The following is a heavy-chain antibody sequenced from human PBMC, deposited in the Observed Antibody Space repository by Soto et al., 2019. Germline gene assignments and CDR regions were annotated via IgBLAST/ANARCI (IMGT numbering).Heavy chain of an antibody. CDR3: AKDYTQGSGWYVRGFDY. CDR2: MNPNSGNT. CDR1: GYTFTSYD. Sequence: GASVKVSCKASGYTFTSYDINWVRQATGQGLEWMGWMNPNSGNTGYAQQFQGRVTMTRSTSISTAYMELSSLRSEDTAVYYCAKDYTQGSGWYVRGFDYWGQGTLVTVSS. V-gene: IGHV1-8*01. D-gene: IGHD6-19*01. J-gene: IGHJ4*02.